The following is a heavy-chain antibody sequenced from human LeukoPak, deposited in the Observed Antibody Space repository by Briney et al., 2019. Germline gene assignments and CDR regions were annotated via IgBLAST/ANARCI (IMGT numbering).Heavy chain of an antibody. D-gene: IGHD2-2*03. J-gene: IGHJ6*02. CDR2: INPNSGGT. CDR1: GYTFTGYY. CDR3: ARDGSDEYYYYGMDV. Sequence: ASVKVSCKASGYTFTGYYMHWVRQAPGQGLEWMGRINPNSGGTNYAQKFQGRVTMTRDTSISTAYMELSRLRSDDTAVYYCARDGSDEYYYYGMDVWGQGTTVTVSS. V-gene: IGHV1-2*06.